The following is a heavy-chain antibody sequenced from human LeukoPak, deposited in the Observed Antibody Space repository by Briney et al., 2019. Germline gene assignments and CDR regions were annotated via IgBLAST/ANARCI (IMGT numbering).Heavy chain of an antibody. D-gene: IGHD3-10*01. V-gene: IGHV3-7*03. CDR2: IKQDGSEK. CDR3: AKELDVSGSIFDAFDI. CDR1: GFTFSSYW. J-gene: IGHJ3*02. Sequence: GGSLRLSCAASGFTFSSYWMSWVRQAPGKGLEWVANIKQDGSEKYYVDSVKGRFTISRDNAKNSLYLQMNSLRAEDTAVYCCAKELDVSGSIFDAFDIWGQGTMVSVSS.